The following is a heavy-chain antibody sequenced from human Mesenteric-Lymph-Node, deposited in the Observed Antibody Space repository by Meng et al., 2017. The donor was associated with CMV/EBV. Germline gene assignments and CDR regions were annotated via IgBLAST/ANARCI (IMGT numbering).Heavy chain of an antibody. CDR1: GFSLSGSS. V-gene: IGHV3-73*01. CDR3: TRQGGYWFDP. Sequence: GGSLRLSCVASGFSLSGSSVHWVRRPCGKGLEWVGHIRSKTDKYATAYSASLQGRFTISRDDSKNTAYLQMNDLKTEDTAVYYCTRQGGYWFDPWGRGTLVTVSS. D-gene: IGHD2-15*01. CDR2: IRSKTDKYAT. J-gene: IGHJ5*02.